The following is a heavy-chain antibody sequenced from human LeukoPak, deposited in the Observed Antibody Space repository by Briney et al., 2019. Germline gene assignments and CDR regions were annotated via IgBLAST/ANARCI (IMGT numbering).Heavy chain of an antibody. D-gene: IGHD2-21*02. CDR1: GFTVSSNY. J-gene: IGHJ4*02. CDR3: ATPMLAYCGGDCPLGY. Sequence: PGGSLRLSCAASGFTVSSNYMSWVRQAPGKGQEWVSVIYSGGSTYYADSVKGRFTISRHNSKNTLYLQMNSLRAEDTAVYYCATPMLAYCGGDCPLGYWGQGTLVTVSS. V-gene: IGHV3-53*04. CDR2: IYSGGST.